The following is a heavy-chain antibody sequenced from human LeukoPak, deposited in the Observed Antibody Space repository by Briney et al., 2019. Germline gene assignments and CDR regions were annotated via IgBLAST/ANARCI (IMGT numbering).Heavy chain of an antibody. Sequence: ASVKVSCKASGYTFTSYYMHWVRQAPGQGLEWMGIINPSGGSTSYAQKFQGRVTMTRDMSTSTVYMELSSLRSEDTAVYYCARGVWDGYNSDAFDIWGQGTMVTVSS. V-gene: IGHV1-46*01. J-gene: IGHJ3*02. CDR2: INPSGGST. CDR3: ARGVWDGYNSDAFDI. D-gene: IGHD5-24*01. CDR1: GYTFTSYY.